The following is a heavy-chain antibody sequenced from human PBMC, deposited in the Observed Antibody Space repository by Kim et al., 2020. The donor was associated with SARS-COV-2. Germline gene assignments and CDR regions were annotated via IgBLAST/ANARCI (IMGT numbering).Heavy chain of an antibody. CDR1: GGSISSSSYY. CDR2: IYYSGST. D-gene: IGHD3-10*01. CDR3: ARSGPPFYFDY. Sequence: SETLSLTCTVSGGSISSSSYYWGWIRQPPGKGLEWIGSIYYSGSTYYNPSLKSRVTISVDTSKNQFSLKLSSVTAADTAVYYCARSGPPFYFDYWGLGTL. J-gene: IGHJ4*02. V-gene: IGHV4-39*01.